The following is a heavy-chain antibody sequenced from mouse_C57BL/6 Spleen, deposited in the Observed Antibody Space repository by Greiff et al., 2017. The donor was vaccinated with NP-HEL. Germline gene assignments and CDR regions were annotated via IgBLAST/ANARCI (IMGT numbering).Heavy chain of an antibody. CDR2: IDPANGNT. CDR3: ARQGSYSNYGGTYYDMDY. Sequence: EVQGVESVAELVRPGASVKLSCTASGFNIKNTYMHWVKQRPEQGLEWIGRIDPANGNTQYVPKFQGKATITADTSSNTAYLQLRSLTSEDTAIYYCARQGSYSNYGGTYYDMDYWGQGTSVTVSS. J-gene: IGHJ4*01. D-gene: IGHD2-5*01. V-gene: IGHV14-3*01. CDR1: GFNIKNTY.